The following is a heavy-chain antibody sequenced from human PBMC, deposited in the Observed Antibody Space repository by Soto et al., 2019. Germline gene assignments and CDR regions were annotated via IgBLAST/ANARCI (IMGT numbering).Heavy chain of an antibody. V-gene: IGHV4-30-4*01. D-gene: IGHD4-17*01. J-gene: IGHJ2*01. CDR3: ARRYYGDYWYFDL. CDR2: IYYSGST. Sequence: SETLSLTCTVSGGSISSGDYYWSWIRQPPGKGREGSGYIYYSGSTYYNPCLKRRVTISVDTSKNQFSLKLSSVTAADTAVYYCARRYYGDYWYFDLGGRGTLVT. CDR1: GGSISSGDYY.